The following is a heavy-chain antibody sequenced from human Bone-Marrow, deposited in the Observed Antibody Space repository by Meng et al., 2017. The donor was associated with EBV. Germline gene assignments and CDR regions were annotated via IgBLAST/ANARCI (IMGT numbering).Heavy chain of an antibody. CDR3: AREKGGGAQDY. J-gene: IGHJ4*02. Sequence: QVQLPGSGLDLEKPSGTLSLTCTVSGGAISSYYWSWIRQPQGKGLEWIGYIYYSGSSNYNPALKSRVTISVDTSKNQFSLKLSSVTAADTAVYYCAREKGGGAQDYWGQGTLVTVSS. V-gene: IGHV4-59*01. D-gene: IGHD2-15*01. CDR1: GGAISSYY. CDR2: IYYSGSS.